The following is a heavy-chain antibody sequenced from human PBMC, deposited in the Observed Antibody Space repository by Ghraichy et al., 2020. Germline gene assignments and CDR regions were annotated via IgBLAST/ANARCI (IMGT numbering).Heavy chain of an antibody. D-gene: IGHD3-22*01. CDR2: IRSKAYGGTT. CDR3: TRDLGEDTMIVVADDAFDI. CDR1: GFTFGDYA. Sequence: SLRLSCTASGFTFGDYAMSWFRQAPGKGLEWVGFIRSKAYGGTTEYAASVKGRFTISRDDSKSIAYLQMNSLKTEDTAVYYCTRDLGEDTMIVVADDAFDIWAQGTMVTVSS. V-gene: IGHV3-49*03. J-gene: IGHJ3*02.